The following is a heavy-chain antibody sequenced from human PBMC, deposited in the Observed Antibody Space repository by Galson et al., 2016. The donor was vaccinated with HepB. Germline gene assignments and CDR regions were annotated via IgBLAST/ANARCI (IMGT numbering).Heavy chain of an antibody. Sequence: SLRLSCAASGFTFTSYTMNWVRQAPGKGLEWVSSISSSTIYIYYADSVKGRFTISRDNAKNSLYLQMNSLGDEDTAVYYCATDRRSIFGAVTEYFQHWGQGTLVTVSS. CDR3: ATDRRSIFGAVTEYFQH. J-gene: IGHJ1*01. V-gene: IGHV3-21*01. CDR2: ISSSTIYI. CDR1: GFTFTSYT. D-gene: IGHD3-3*01.